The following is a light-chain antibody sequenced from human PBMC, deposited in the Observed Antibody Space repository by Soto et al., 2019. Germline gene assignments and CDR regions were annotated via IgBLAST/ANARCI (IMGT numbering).Light chain of an antibody. CDR3: LLYYGGAQLV. CDR2: TTN. J-gene: IGLJ3*02. Sequence: QAVVTQEPSLTVSPGGTVTLTCASSTGAVTSGNYPSWFQQKPGQTPRTLIYTTNSRHSWTPARFSGSLLGDKAALTLSGVLPQDEAEYYCLLYYGGAQLVFGGGTKVTVL. V-gene: IGLV7-43*01. CDR1: TGAVTSGNY.